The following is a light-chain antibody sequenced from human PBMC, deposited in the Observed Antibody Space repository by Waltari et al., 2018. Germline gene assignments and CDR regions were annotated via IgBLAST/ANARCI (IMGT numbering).Light chain of an antibody. Sequence: DIQMTQSPSSLSASVGDRVTITCRASQSISTYVNWFQHKPGKAPKLLIYEASSLQTGVPSRFSGSGSGTDFTLTISSLQPEDFVIYFCQQTYTTPWTFGQVTKVEIK. J-gene: IGKJ1*01. CDR2: EAS. CDR1: QSISTY. V-gene: IGKV1-39*01. CDR3: QQTYTTPWT.